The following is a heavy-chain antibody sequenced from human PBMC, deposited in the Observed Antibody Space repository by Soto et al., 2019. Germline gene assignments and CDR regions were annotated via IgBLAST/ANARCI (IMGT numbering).Heavy chain of an antibody. Sequence: PSETLSLTCTVSGGSISSYYWSWIRQPPGKGLEWIGYIYYSGSTNYNPSLKSRVTISVDTSKNQFSLKLSSVTAADTAVYYCARGYYDILTGWSYGMDVWGQGTTVTVSS. CDR2: IYYSGST. J-gene: IGHJ6*02. V-gene: IGHV4-59*01. CDR3: ARGYYDILTGWSYGMDV. CDR1: GGSISSYY. D-gene: IGHD3-9*01.